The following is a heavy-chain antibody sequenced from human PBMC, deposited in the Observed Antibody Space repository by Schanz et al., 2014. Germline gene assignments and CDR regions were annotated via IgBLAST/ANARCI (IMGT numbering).Heavy chain of an antibody. V-gene: IGHV1-18*01. CDR1: RYTFNTYG. Sequence: QGQLVQSGPEVKEPGASVKVSCEASRYTFNTYGLNWVRQAPGQGLEWMGWISAYNGHTDYAQKLQGRVTMTTDTSTNTAYMELSSLTSEDTAVYYCARRNFYDKSAAFDYWGQGSLVTVSS. D-gene: IGHD3-9*01. CDR3: ARRNFYDKSAAFDY. J-gene: IGHJ4*02. CDR2: ISAYNGHT.